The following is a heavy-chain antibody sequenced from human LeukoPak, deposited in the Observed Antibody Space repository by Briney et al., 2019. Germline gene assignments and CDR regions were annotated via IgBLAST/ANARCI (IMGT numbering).Heavy chain of an antibody. CDR1: GGSISSYY. V-gene: IGHV4-59*01. CDR2: IYYSGST. J-gene: IGHJ5*02. CDR3: ARVKPSSSFGWFDP. Sequence: SETLSLTCTVSGGSISSYYWSWIRQPPGKGLEWIGYIYYSGSTNYNPSLKSRVTISVDTSKNQFSLKLSSVTAADTAVYYCARVKPSSSFGWFDPWGQGTLVTVSS. D-gene: IGHD6-6*01.